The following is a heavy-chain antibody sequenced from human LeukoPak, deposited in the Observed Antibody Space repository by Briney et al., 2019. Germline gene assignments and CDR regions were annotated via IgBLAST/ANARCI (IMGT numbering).Heavy chain of an antibody. Sequence: SQTLSLTCTVSGGSISSGDYYWSWIRQPPGKGLEWIGYIYYSGSTYYNPSLKSRVTISVDTSKNQFSLKLSSVTAADTAVYYCAREGTVTTKTPYAFGIWGQGTMVTVSS. D-gene: IGHD4-17*01. CDR1: GGSISSGDYY. CDR2: IYYSGST. J-gene: IGHJ3*02. CDR3: AREGTVTTKTPYAFGI. V-gene: IGHV4-30-4*01.